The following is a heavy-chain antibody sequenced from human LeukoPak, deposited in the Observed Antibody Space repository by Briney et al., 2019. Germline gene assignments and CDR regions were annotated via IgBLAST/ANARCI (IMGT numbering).Heavy chain of an antibody. CDR2: SYYSGST. CDR1: GDSISSSSDY. J-gene: IGHJ3*02. V-gene: IGHV4-39*02. Sequence: PSETLSLTCTVSGDSISSSSDYWGWHRKPPGKGLEWIGRSYYSGSTYYNPSLKSRVTISVDTSKNHFSLKLSSVTAADTAVYYCATGIVGATHWSHAFDIWGQGTMVTVSS. CDR3: ATGIVGATHWSHAFDI. D-gene: IGHD1-26*01.